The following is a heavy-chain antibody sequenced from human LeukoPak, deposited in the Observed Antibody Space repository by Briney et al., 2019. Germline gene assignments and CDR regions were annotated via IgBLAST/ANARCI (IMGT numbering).Heavy chain of an antibody. Sequence: ASVKVPCKASGYTFTSYGISWVRQAPGQGLEWMGWISAYNGNTNYAQKLQGRVTMTTDTSTSTAYMELRSLRSDDTAVYYCASSLGDCSGGSCYSAYWGQGTLVTVSS. CDR3: ASSLGDCSGGSCYSAY. CDR2: ISAYNGNT. V-gene: IGHV1-18*01. CDR1: GYTFTSYG. J-gene: IGHJ4*02. D-gene: IGHD2-15*01.